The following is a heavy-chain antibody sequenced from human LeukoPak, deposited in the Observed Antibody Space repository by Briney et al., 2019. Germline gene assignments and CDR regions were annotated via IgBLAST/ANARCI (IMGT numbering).Heavy chain of an antibody. J-gene: IGHJ6*03. D-gene: IGHD3-10*01. Sequence: WASVKVSCKASGYTFTSYAMHWVRQAPGQRLEWMGWINAGNGNTKYSQKFQGRVTITRDTSASTAYMELSSLRSEDTAVYYCARASWVRGVIINRRFWYMDVWGKGTTVTVSS. V-gene: IGHV1-3*01. CDR1: GYTFTSYA. CDR2: INAGNGNT. CDR3: ARASWVRGVIINRRFWYMDV.